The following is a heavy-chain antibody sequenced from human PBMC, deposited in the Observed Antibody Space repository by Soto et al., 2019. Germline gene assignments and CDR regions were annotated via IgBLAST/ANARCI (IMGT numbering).Heavy chain of an antibody. V-gene: IGHV3-11*05. CDR1: GFTFSAVY. J-gene: IGHJ4*02. CDR3: ASMRGAVTGQSFDY. CDR2: ISSSGTSA. D-gene: IGHD6-19*01. Sequence: QVRLEESGGGLVKPGGSLRLSCAATGFTFSAVYMSWIRQAPNKGLEYISYISSSGTSANYADSVKGRFTISRDNAKNSLYLPLTSRRAEDSAVYSCASMRGAVTGQSFDYWGQGALVTVSS.